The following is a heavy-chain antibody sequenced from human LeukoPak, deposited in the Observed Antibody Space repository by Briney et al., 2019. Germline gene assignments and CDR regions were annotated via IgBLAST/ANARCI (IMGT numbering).Heavy chain of an antibody. CDR2: IYYSGST. CDR3: ARGRTAMVFDY. Sequence: PSETLSLTCTVSGGSISSYYWNWIRQPPGKGLEWIGYIYYSGSTNYNPSLKSRVTISVDTSKNQFSLKLSSVTAADTAVYYCARGRTAMVFDYWGQGTLVTVSS. J-gene: IGHJ4*02. V-gene: IGHV4-59*01. D-gene: IGHD5-18*01. CDR1: GGSISSYY.